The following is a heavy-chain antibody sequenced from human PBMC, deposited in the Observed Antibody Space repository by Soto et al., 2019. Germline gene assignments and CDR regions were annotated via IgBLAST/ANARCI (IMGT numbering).Heavy chain of an antibody. D-gene: IGHD3-16*01. CDR1: GFVFSNFG. CDR3: AGASPQPEPYDFDY. J-gene: IGHJ4*02. CDR2: IWYDGSKQ. Sequence: QVQLVESGGDVVQPGRSLRLSCVVSGFVFSNFGMHWVRQAPDKGLEWLAVIWYDGSKQYYGDSVKGRFTISRDNSKNTVYLQMNGLRVEDTAVYFCAGASPQPEPYDFDYWGQGTLVTVSS. V-gene: IGHV3-33*01.